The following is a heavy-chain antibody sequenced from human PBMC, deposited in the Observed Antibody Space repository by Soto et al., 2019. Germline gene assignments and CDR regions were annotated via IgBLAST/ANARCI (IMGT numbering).Heavy chain of an antibody. CDR1: GFTFSGSA. Sequence: GGSLRLSCAASGFTFSGSAMHWVRQASGKGLEWVGRIRSKANSYATAYAASVKGRFTISRDDSKNTAYLQMNSLKTEDTAVYYCTSKTPPLNYDPNYYYMDVWGKGTTVTVSS. J-gene: IGHJ6*03. CDR3: TSKTPPLNYDPNYYYMDV. V-gene: IGHV3-73*01. D-gene: IGHD1-7*01. CDR2: IRSKANSYAT.